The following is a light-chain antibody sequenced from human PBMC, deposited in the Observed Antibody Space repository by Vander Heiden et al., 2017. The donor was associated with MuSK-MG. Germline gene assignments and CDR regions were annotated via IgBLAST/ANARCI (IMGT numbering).Light chain of an antibody. Sequence: SDLTQPASGSGSPGPSIHIPCTVTSNDVGTYNNVSWAQHHPGKAPTDVIYEVNKGTSGVSKRYSGSKSGNTASLTISGLQDEDEADYYCCSYAGLSTLLFGGGIKLTVL. CDR1: SNDVGTYNN. CDR2: EVN. V-gene: IGLV2-23*01. J-gene: IGLJ2*01. CDR3: CSYAGLSTLL.